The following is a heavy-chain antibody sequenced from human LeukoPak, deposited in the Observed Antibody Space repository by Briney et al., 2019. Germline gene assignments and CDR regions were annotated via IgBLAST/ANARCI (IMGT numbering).Heavy chain of an antibody. J-gene: IGHJ4*02. V-gene: IGHV3-21*01. CDR1: GLTFSSYS. CDR3: ARDPLAYDSSGYPPFVDY. CDR2: ISSSSSYI. D-gene: IGHD3-22*01. Sequence: KPGGSLRLSCAASGLTFSSYSMNWVRQAPGKGLEWVSSISSSSSYIYYADSVKGRFTISRDNAKNSLYLQMNSLRAEDTAVYYCARDPLAYDSSGYPPFVDYWGQGTLVTVSS.